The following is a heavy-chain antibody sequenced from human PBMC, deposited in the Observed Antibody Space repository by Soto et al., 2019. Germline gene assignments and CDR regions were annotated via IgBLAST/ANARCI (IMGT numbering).Heavy chain of an antibody. CDR3: ARLIRYSSSWYWDYVDF. D-gene: IGHD6-13*01. CDR1: GGSIISNIYY. CDR2: IYYTGST. J-gene: IGHJ4*02. Sequence: SETLSLTCTVSGGSIISNIYYWGWIRQPPRKGLEWIGSIYYTGSTYYNPSLKSRVTVSVDTSKNQFSLRLTSVTAADTAVYYCARLIRYSSSWYWDYVDFWGQGTLVTVSS. V-gene: IGHV4-39*01.